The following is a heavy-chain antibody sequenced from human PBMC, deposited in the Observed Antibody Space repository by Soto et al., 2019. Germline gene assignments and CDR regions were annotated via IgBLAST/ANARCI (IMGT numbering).Heavy chain of an antibody. J-gene: IGHJ4*02. CDR2: INPNSGGT. D-gene: IGHD6-19*01. CDR1: GYTFTGYY. Sequence: QVPLVQSGAEVKKPGASVKVSCKASGYTFTGYYMHWVRQAPGQGREWMGWINPNSGGTNYAQKFQGWVTMTRDTSISTAYMELSRLRSDDTAVYYCARVPIAVAGDYYFDYWGQGTLVTVSS. V-gene: IGHV1-2*04. CDR3: ARVPIAVAGDYYFDY.